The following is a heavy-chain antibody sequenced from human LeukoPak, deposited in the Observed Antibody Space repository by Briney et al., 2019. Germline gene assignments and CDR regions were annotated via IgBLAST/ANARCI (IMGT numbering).Heavy chain of an antibody. CDR1: GGSISSYY. D-gene: IGHD3-10*01. J-gene: IGHJ4*02. Sequence: KPSGTLSLTCTVSGGSISSYYWSWIRQPPGKGLEWIGYIYYSGSTNYNPSLKSRVTISVDTSRNQFSLKLTSVTAADTAVYYCAKGRTGGDYWGQGTLVTVSS. CDR2: IYYSGST. V-gene: IGHV4-59*01. CDR3: AKGRTGGDY.